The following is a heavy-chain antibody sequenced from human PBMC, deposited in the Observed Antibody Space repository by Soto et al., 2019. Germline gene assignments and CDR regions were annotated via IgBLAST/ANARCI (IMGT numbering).Heavy chain of an antibody. J-gene: IGHJ4*02. D-gene: IGHD3-22*01. V-gene: IGHV4-34*01. CDR3: ARGITMKLAVQGDAPDNYYFDS. Sequence: PSETLSLTCAVYGGPFSGYYWSWIRQPPGKGLEWIGEINHSGRTNENPSLKSRVTISVDTSKNQFSLKLRSVTAADTAVYYCARGITMKLAVQGDAPDNYYFDSWGQGSLVTVSS. CDR2: INHSGRT. CDR1: GGPFSGYY.